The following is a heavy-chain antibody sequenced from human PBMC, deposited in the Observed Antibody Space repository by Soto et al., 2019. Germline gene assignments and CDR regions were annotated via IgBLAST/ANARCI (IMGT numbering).Heavy chain of an antibody. Sequence: EVQLLESGGGLVQPGGSLRLSCAGSGFPFNNYAINWVRQGPGKGLEWVAASTGPGGSTYNEDSVKGRFTVSRDNSKNTLSLQMNSLRAEDTAIYYCARALDRYGEYIGYCDSWGQGTLVTVSS. D-gene: IGHD4-17*01. V-gene: IGHV3-23*01. CDR1: GFPFNNYA. CDR3: ARALDRYGEYIGYCDS. J-gene: IGHJ4*02. CDR2: STGPGGST.